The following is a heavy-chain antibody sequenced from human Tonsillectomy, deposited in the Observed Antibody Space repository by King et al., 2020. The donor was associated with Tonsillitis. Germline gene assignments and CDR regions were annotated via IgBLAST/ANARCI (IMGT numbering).Heavy chain of an antibody. CDR2: ISYDGSNK. Sequence: VQLVESGGGVVQPGRSLRLSCAASGFTFSSYGMHWVRQAPGKGLEWVAVISYDGSNKYYADSVKGRFTISRDNSKNTLYLQMNSLRAEDTAVYYCAKGGGVPGPPNYYYDGMDVWGQGTTVTVSS. CDR1: GFTFSSYG. V-gene: IGHV3-30*18. CDR3: AKGGGVPGPPNYYYDGMDV. D-gene: IGHD1-26*01. J-gene: IGHJ6*02.